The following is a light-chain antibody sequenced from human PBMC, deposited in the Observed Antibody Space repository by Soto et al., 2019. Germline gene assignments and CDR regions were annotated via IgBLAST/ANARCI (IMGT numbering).Light chain of an antibody. V-gene: IGLV3-27*01. Sequence: SYELTQPSSVSVSPGQTARITCSGDVLAKKYVRWWFQQRPGQTPVLVIYKDSERPSGIPERFSGSSSGTTVTLTISGAQVEDEADYYCYSATDNSWVFGGGTKVTVL. J-gene: IGLJ3*02. CDR2: KDS. CDR3: YSATDNSWV. CDR1: VLAKKY.